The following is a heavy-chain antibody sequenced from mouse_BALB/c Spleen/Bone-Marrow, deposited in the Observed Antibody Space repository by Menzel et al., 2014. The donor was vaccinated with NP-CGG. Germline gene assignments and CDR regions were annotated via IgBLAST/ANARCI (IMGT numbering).Heavy chain of an antibody. Sequence: QVQLKESGVELVKPGASVKSSCKASGNTFTSYDINWVRQRPEQGLEWIGRIFPGDSTTKYNEKFKGKATLSTDKSSSTVHMQLSRLTSEDSAVYFCVRSRLRDWYFDVWGAGTTVTISS. D-gene: IGHD1-2*01. CDR3: VRSRLRDWYFDV. V-gene: IGHV1S56*01. CDR2: IFPGDSTT. J-gene: IGHJ1*01. CDR1: GNTFTSYD.